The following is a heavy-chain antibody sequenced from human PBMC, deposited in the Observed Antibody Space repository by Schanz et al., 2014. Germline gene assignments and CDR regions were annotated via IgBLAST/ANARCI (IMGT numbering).Heavy chain of an antibody. Sequence: QVQLLQSGAEVKKPGASVKVSCKASGYTFTSYSMHWVRQAPGQGLEWMGIINLSGGSTNNAQKFQGRLTVTTDTSTSTVYLELSSLRSDDTAVYYCGRGFSRSYIDFWGQGTLITVSS. D-gene: IGHD6-6*01. J-gene: IGHJ4*02. V-gene: IGHV1-46*03. CDR3: GRGFSRSYIDF. CDR2: INLSGGST. CDR1: GYTFTSYS.